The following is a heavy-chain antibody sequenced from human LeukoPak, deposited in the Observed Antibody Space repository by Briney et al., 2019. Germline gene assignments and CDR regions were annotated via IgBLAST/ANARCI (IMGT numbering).Heavy chain of an antibody. CDR2: VYDSGDT. J-gene: IGHJ2*01. Sequence: SEALSLTCTVSGGSTSSDYWSWIRQSPGKGLEWVGYVYDSGDTGKNPSLKSRVTILLDTSKNQCSLKLTSVSAADTAVYYCARLKLGAYFDLWGRGTLVTVSS. CDR1: GGSTSSDY. D-gene: IGHD3-16*01. CDR3: ARLKLGAYFDL. V-gene: IGHV4-59*08.